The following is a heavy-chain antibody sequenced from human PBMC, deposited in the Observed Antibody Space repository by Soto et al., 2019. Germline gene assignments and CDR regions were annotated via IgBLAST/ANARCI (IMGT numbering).Heavy chain of an antibody. CDR3: TTLSYSSSWYPYYYGMDV. V-gene: IGHV3-15*07. CDR1: GFTFSNAW. Sequence: LSLTCAASGFTFSNAWMNWVRQAPGKGLEWVGRIKSKTDGGTTDYAAPVKGRFTISRDDSKNTLYLQMNSLKTEDTAVYYCTTLSYSSSWYPYYYGMDVWGQGTTVTVS. D-gene: IGHD6-13*01. J-gene: IGHJ6*02. CDR2: IKSKTDGGTT.